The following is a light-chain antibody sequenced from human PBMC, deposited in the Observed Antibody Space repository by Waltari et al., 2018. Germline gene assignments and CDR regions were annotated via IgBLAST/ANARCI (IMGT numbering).Light chain of an antibody. CDR3: QQRDNWPPAIT. CDR1: QSVRSY. J-gene: IGKJ5*01. Sequence: EIVLTQSPATLSLSPGERATLSCRASQSVRSYLAWNQQKPGQAPRLLFFDASKRATGIPARFSGSGSGTDFTLTISSLEPEDSAIYYCQQRDNWPPAITFGQGTRLEIK. V-gene: IGKV3-11*01. CDR2: DAS.